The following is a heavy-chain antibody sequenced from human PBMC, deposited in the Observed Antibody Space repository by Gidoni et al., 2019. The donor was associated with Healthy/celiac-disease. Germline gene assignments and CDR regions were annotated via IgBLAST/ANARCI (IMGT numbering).Heavy chain of an antibody. CDR3: ARHLLPITIFGVATDECWFDP. J-gene: IGHJ5*02. D-gene: IGHD3-3*01. V-gene: IGHV4-39*01. Sequence: QLQLQESGPGLVKPSETLSLTCTVSGGSISSSSYYWGWIRQPPGKGLEWIGSIYYSGSTYYNPSLKSRVTISVDTSKNQFSLKLSSVTAADTAVYYCARHLLPITIFGVATDECWFDPWGQGTLVTVSS. CDR1: GGSISSSSYY. CDR2: IYYSGST.